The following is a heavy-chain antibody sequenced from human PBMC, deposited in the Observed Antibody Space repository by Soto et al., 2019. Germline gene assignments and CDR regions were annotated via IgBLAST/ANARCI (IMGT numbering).Heavy chain of an antibody. D-gene: IGHD4-17*01. V-gene: IGHV1-18*01. J-gene: IGHJ6*02. CDR1: GYTFTSYG. CDR3: ARDEGRRYGDYYYYYSGMDV. Sequence: QVQLVQSGAEVKKPGASVKVSCKASGYTFTSYGISWVRQAPGQGLEWMGWISAYNGNTNYAQKLQGRVTMTTDTYTSTAYMELRSLRSDDTAVYYSARDEGRRYGDYYYYYSGMDVWGQGTTVTVSS. CDR2: ISAYNGNT.